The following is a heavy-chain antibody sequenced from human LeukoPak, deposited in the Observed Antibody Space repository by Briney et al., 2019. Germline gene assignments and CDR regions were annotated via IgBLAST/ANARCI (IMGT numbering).Heavy chain of an antibody. Sequence: GGSLRLSCAASGFTFSNYGMTWVRQAPGKGLEWVSAISASGVSTDYANSVKGRFTISRDNSKNTLYLGMNSLRAEDTAVYYCAKVLGGDYYYGMHVWGQGTTVTVSS. J-gene: IGHJ6*02. CDR3: AKVLGGDYYYGMHV. CDR1: GFTFSNYG. V-gene: IGHV3-23*01. CDR2: ISASGVST. D-gene: IGHD3-16*01.